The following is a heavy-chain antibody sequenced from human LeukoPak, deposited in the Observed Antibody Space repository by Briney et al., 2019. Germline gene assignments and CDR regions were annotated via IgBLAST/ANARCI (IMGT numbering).Heavy chain of an antibody. Sequence: SETLSLTCTVSGGSISGYYWSWIRQPPGKGLEWIGYIYYSGSTNYNPSLKSRVTISVDTSKNQFSLKLSSVTAADTAVYYCASTKTGSSSWYRGDYYYYGMDVWGQGTTVTVSS. V-gene: IGHV4-59*01. D-gene: IGHD6-13*01. CDR3: ASTKTGSSSWYRGDYYYYGMDV. CDR1: GGSISGYY. J-gene: IGHJ6*02. CDR2: IYYSGST.